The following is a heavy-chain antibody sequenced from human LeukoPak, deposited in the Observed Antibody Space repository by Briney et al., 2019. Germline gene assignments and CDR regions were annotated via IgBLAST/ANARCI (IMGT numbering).Heavy chain of an antibody. CDR1: GFTFSSYA. J-gene: IGHJ4*02. D-gene: IGHD3-3*01. CDR2: ISGSGGST. CDR3: AKGNYPIFGVVIIRGSFRPYYFDY. V-gene: IGHV3-23*01. Sequence: GGSLRLSCAASGFTFSSYAVSWVRQAPGKGLEWVSAISGSGGSTYYADSVRGRFTISRDNSKNTLYLQMNSLRAEDTAVYYCAKGNYPIFGVVIIRGSFRPYYFDYWGQGTLVTVSS.